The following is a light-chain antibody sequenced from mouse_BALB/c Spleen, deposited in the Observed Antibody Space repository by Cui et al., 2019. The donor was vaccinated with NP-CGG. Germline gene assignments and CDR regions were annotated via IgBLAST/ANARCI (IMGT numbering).Light chain of an antibody. CDR1: TGAVTTSNY. CDR3: ALWYSNHWV. V-gene: IGLV1*01. CDR2: GTN. J-gene: IGLJ1*01. Sequence: GVVTQESAITTVPGETVTLTCRSSTGAVTTSNYANWVQEKPDHLFTGLIGGTNNRAPGVPARFSGSLIGDKAALTITGAQTEDEAIYFCALWYSNHWVFGGGTKLTVL.